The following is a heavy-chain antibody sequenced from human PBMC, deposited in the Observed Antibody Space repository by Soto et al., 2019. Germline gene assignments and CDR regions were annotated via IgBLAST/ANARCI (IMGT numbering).Heavy chain of an antibody. CDR1: GGSISSGGYY. Sequence: SETLSLTCTVSGGSISSGGYYWSWIRQHPGKGLEWIGYIYYSGSTYYNPSLKSRVTISVDTSKNQFSLKLSSVTAADTAVYYCARNIVVVPAALNWFASWGQGTLVTVSS. CDR2: IYYSGST. V-gene: IGHV4-31*03. D-gene: IGHD2-2*01. J-gene: IGHJ5*01. CDR3: ARNIVVVPAALNWFAS.